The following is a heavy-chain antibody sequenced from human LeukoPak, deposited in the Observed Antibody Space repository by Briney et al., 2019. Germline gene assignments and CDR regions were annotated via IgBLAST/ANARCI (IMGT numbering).Heavy chain of an antibody. CDR2: IYSGGST. CDR1: GFTVSSNY. Sequence: GGSLRLSCAASGFTVSSNYMSWVRQAPGKGLEWVSVIYSGGSTYNADSVKGRFTISRDNSKNTLYLQMNSLRAEDTAVYYRARAGILTGYYLDYWGQGILVTVSS. V-gene: IGHV3-66*01. J-gene: IGHJ4*02. D-gene: IGHD3-9*01. CDR3: ARAGILTGYYLDY.